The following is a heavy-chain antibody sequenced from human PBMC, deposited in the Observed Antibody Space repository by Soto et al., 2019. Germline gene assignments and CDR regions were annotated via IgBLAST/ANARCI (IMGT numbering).Heavy chain of an antibody. D-gene: IGHD3-9*01. V-gene: IGHV5-51*01. CDR2: IYPGDSDT. CDR3: ARTNSTRLVPSWLLDP. Sequence: PGESLKISCKGSGYSFTNYWIVWVRQMPGKGLEWMGIIYPGDSDTRYSPSFQGQVTISADKSISTAYLQWSSLKASDTAMYYCARTNSTRLVPSWLLDPWGQGTLVTVSS. J-gene: IGHJ5*02. CDR1: GYSFTNYW.